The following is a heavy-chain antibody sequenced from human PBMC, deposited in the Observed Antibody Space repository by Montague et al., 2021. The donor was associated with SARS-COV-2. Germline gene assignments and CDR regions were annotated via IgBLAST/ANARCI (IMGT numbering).Heavy chain of an antibody. D-gene: IGHD4-17*01. CDR3: ARDLDDYGDYGAFDI. CDR1: GFTFSSYA. V-gene: IGHV3-30*04. CDR2: ISYDGSNK. Sequence: SLRLSCAASGFTFSSYAMHWVRQAPGKGLEWVAVISYDGSNKYYADSVKGRFTISRDNSKNTLYLQMNSLRAEDTAVYYCARDLDDYGDYGAFDIWGQGTMVTVSS. J-gene: IGHJ3*02.